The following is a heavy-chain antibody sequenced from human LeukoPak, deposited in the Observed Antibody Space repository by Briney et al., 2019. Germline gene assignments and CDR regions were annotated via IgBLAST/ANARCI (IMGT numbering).Heavy chain of an antibody. V-gene: IGHV4-34*01. CDR3: ARHDSSGYYRPLDY. J-gene: IGHJ4*02. CDR1: GGSFSGHY. Sequence: SETLSLTCAVYGGSFSGHYWSWIRQPPGKGLEWIGEINHSGSTNYNPSLESRVTISVDTSKNQFSLKLTSVTAADTAVYYCARHDSSGYYRPLDYWGQGTLVTVSS. CDR2: INHSGST. D-gene: IGHD3-22*01.